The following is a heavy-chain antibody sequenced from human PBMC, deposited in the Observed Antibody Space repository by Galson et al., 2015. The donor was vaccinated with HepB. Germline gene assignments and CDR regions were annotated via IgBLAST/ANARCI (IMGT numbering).Heavy chain of an antibody. D-gene: IGHD4/OR15-4a*01. V-gene: IGHV1-69*02. CDR1: GGTFSSST. J-gene: IGHJ4*02. CDR2: IIPIFGIP. CDR3: VGPHEYGPS. Sequence: SVKVSCKASGGTFSSSTINWVRQAPGRGLEWMGRIIPIFGIPIYAQKFQGRVTITADKSTSIAYMELSSLRSEDTAVYYCVGPHEYGPSWGRGTLVTVSS.